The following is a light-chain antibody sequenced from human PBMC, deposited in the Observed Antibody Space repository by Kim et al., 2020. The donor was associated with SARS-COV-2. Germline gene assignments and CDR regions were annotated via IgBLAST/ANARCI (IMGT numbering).Light chain of an antibody. Sequence: SYELTQPPSVSVSPGQTASITCSGDKLGDKYACWYQQKPGQPPVLVIHEDFQRPSGIPERFSGSKSGDTATLTIGGAQAMDEADYYCQAWDRTTVIFGAGTQLTVL. CDR2: EDF. CDR1: KLGDKY. V-gene: IGLV3-1*01. J-gene: IGLJ2*01. CDR3: QAWDRTTVI.